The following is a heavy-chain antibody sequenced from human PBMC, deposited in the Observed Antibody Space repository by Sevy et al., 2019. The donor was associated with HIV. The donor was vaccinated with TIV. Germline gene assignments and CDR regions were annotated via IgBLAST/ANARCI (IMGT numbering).Heavy chain of an antibody. J-gene: IGHJ3*02. Sequence: EGSLRLSCAASGFTFSSYSMNWLRQAPGKGLEWVSAISSSSSYIYYADSVKGRFTISRDNAKNSLYLQMNSLRAEDTAVYYCAREDPGTTWYAFDIWGQRTMVTVSS. CDR2: ISSSSSYI. D-gene: IGHD1-1*01. V-gene: IGHV3-21*01. CDR1: GFTFSSYS. CDR3: AREDPGTTWYAFDI.